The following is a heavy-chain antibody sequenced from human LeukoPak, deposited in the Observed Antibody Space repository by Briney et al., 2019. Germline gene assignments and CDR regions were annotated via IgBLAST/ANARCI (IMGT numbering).Heavy chain of an antibody. CDR2: INPNSGDT. CDR3: ARTEGSGSIRWWFDP. CDR1: GYSFTGYY. V-gene: IGHV1-2*02. J-gene: IGHJ5*02. D-gene: IGHD3-10*01. Sequence: GASVKVSCKASGYSFTGYYMHWVRQAPGQGLEWMGWINPNSGDTNFAQKFQGRVTMTKDTSTSTVYMEVSRLRSDDTAVYYCARTEGSGSIRWWFDPWGQGTLVTVSS.